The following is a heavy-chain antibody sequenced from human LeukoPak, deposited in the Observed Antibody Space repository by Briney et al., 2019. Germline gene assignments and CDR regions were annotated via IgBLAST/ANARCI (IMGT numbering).Heavy chain of an antibody. CDR3: ARRKQLGQLDY. J-gene: IGHJ4*02. V-gene: IGHV4-39*01. Sequence: PSETLSLTCTVSGGSISSSSYYWGWIRQPPGKGLEWIGSIYYSGCTYYNPSLKSRVTISVDTSKNQFSLKLSSVTAADTAVYYCARRKQLGQLDYWGQGTLVTVSS. CDR2: IYYSGCT. D-gene: IGHD6-13*01. CDR1: GGSISSSSYY.